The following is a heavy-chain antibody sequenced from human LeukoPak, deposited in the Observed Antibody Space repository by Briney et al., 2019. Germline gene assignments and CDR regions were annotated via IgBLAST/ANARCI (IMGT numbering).Heavy chain of an antibody. J-gene: IGHJ4*02. CDR3: ARAALGYCSSTSCYIFDY. CDR1: GYSFTSYW. V-gene: IGHV5-51*01. Sequence: GESLKISCKGSGYSFTSYWIGWVRQIPGKGLEWMGIIYPGDSDTRYSPSFQGQVTISADKSISTAYLQWSSLKASDTAMYYCARAALGYCSSTSCYIFDYWGQGTLVTVSS. D-gene: IGHD2-2*02. CDR2: IYPGDSDT.